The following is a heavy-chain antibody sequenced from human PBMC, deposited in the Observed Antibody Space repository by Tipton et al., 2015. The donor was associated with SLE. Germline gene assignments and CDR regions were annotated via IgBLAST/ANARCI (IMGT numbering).Heavy chain of an antibody. V-gene: IGHV1-2*06. CDR1: GYTFTGYY. CDR3: ARAGDFWSGYSDY. J-gene: IGHJ4*02. Sequence: SGAEVKKPGASVKVSCKASGYTFTGYYMHWVRQAPGQGLEWMGRINPNSGGTNYAQKFQGRVTMTRDTSISTAYMELSRLRSDDTAVYYCARAGDFWSGYSDYWGQRTLVTVSS. CDR2: INPNSGGT. D-gene: IGHD3-3*01.